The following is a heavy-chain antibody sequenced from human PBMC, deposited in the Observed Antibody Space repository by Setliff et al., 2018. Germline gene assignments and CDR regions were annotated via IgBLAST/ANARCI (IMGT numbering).Heavy chain of an antibody. Sequence: ETLSLTCTVSGDSISSTSYQWGWVRQPPGKGLEWIGSIYYAGTAYYNPSLKSRVTISVDTSKNQFSLQVTSLAATDTALYFCARHEFVGGYYGSVTYRHFDYWGQGILVTVSS. J-gene: IGHJ4*02. CDR3: ARHEFVGGYYGSVTYRHFDY. CDR2: IYYAGTA. D-gene: IGHD3-10*01. V-gene: IGHV4-39*01. CDR1: GDSISSTSYQ.